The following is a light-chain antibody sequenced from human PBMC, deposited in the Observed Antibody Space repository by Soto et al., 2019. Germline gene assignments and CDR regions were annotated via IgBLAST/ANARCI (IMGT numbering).Light chain of an antibody. J-gene: IGKJ1*01. V-gene: IGKV3-20*01. CDR3: QQYGSSLWT. CDR1: QSVSSN. CDR2: GAS. Sequence: EIVMTQSPATLSVSPGERATLSCRASQSVSSNLAWYQQKPGQAPRLLIYGASSRATGIPDRFSGSGSGTGFTLTISRLEPEDFAVYYCQQYGSSLWTFGQGTKVDIK.